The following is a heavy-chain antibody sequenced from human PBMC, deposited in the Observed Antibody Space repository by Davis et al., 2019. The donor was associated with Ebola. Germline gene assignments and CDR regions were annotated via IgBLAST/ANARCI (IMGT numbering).Heavy chain of an antibody. CDR1: GDRVSTKSTG. CDR3: ARGWLRTGFDS. D-gene: IGHD5-24*01. V-gene: IGHV6-1*01. Sequence: HPQTPSLTRAISGDRVSTKSTGWNWIRQSPSRGLEWLGRTYYTSKWITDYAVSVKSRIIISPDTSKNQFSLQLNSVTPEDTAVYYCARGWLRTGFDSWGQGTMVIVSS. J-gene: IGHJ3*01. CDR2: TYYTSKWIT.